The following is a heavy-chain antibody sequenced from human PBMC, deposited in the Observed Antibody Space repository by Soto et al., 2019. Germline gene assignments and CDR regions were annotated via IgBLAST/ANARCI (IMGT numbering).Heavy chain of an antibody. CDR1: GGSISSYY. CDR2: IYHGGGT. Sequence: SETLSLTCTVSGGSISSYYWSWIRQPPGKGLEWIGYIYHGGGTNYNPSLKSQVSISVDTSNNQFSLKLSSVTAADTALYYCARGSRSWSGYYVLDYWGQGTPVTVSS. J-gene: IGHJ4*02. V-gene: IGHV4-59*01. D-gene: IGHD3-3*01. CDR3: ARGSRSWSGYYVLDY.